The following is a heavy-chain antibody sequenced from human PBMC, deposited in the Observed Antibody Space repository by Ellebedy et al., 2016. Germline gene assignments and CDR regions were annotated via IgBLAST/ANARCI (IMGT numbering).Heavy chain of an antibody. CDR2: ISGSGGST. D-gene: IGHD2/OR15-2a*01. J-gene: IGHJ4*02. CDR3: AKDREGAFYG. CDR1: GFTFSSYA. Sequence: GESLKISCAASGFTFSSYAMSWVRQAPGKGLEWVSAISGSGGSTYYADSVKGRFTISRDNSKNTLYLQMNSLRAEDTAVYYCAKDREGAFYGWGQGTLVTVSS. V-gene: IGHV3-23*01.